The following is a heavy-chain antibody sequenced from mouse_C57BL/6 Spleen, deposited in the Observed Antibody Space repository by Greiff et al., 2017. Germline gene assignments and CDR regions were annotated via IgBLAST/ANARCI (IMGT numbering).Heavy chain of an antibody. J-gene: IGHJ3*01. CDR3: VPYYDYDEGFPY. CDR2: IDPETGGT. V-gene: IGHV1-15*01. Sequence: QVQLQQSGAELVRPGASVTLSCKASGYTFTDYEMHWVKQTPVHGLEWIGAIDPETGGTAYNQKFKGKAILTADKSSSTAYMELRSLTSEDSAVXYCVPYYDYDEGFPYWGQGTLVTVSA. CDR1: GYTFTDYE. D-gene: IGHD2-4*01.